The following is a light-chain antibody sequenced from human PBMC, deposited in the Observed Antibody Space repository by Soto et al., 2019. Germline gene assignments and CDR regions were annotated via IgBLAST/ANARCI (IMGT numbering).Light chain of an antibody. CDR2: EVS. J-gene: IGLJ1*01. V-gene: IGLV2-14*01. Sequence: QSVLTQPASVSGSPGQSITISCTGTSSDVGGYKYVSWYQQHPGTAPKLMIHEVSNRPSGVSNRFSGSKSGNTAFLTISGLQAEDEADYYCSSYTSSTTLYVFGTGTKLTVL. CDR3: SSYTSSTTLYV. CDR1: SSDVGGYKY.